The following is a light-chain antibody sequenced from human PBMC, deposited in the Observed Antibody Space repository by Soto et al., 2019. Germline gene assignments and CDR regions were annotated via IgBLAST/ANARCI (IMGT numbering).Light chain of an antibody. J-gene: IGLJ2*01. CDR3: AAYTGNWNGPV. Sequence: QSALTQPPSVSGTPGQRVSISCSGDSSTFANNYVHWYQQVPGAAPKLLMYRTDQRPSGVPERFFGSKSGTSASLTISGLRPEDEAQYYCAAYTGNWNGPVFGGGTKLTVL. CDR2: RTD. CDR1: SSTFANNY. V-gene: IGLV1-47*01.